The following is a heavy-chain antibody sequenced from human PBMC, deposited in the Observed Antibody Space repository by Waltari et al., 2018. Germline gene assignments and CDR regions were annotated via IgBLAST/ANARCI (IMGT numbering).Heavy chain of an antibody. J-gene: IGHJ4*02. Sequence: EVQLVESGGGLVQPGGSLRLSCAASGFTFSSYSMNWVRQAPGKGLEWVSYISSSSSTIYYADSVKGRFTISRDNAKNSLYLQMNSLRAEDTAVYYCARDRNTMVRGVTADDYWGQGTLVTVSS. V-gene: IGHV3-48*01. CDR2: ISSSSSTI. D-gene: IGHD3-10*01. CDR3: ARDRNTMVRGVTADDY. CDR1: GFTFSSYS.